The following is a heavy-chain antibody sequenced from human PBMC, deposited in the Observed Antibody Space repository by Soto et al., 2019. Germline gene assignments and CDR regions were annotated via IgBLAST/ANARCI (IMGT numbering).Heavy chain of an antibody. J-gene: IGHJ5*02. Sequence: GESLKISCTGFGYTFTTFWISWVRQMPGKGLEWMGRIDPRDSYINYSPSFQGHVTVSVDKSINTAYLQWGSLKASDTAMYYCARLYCTTDTCDSWFDPWGQGTLVTVSS. V-gene: IGHV5-10-1*01. D-gene: IGHD2-2*01. CDR1: GYTFTTFW. CDR2: IDPRDSYI. CDR3: ARLYCTTDTCDSWFDP.